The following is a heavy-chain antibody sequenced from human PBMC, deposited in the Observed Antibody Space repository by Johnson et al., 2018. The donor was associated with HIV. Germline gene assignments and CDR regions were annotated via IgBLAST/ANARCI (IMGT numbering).Heavy chain of an antibody. CDR3: ARQGGRGFYAFDI. CDR2: IYSGGST. V-gene: IGHV3-53*01. CDR1: GFTVSSNY. J-gene: IGHJ3*02. D-gene: IGHD3-16*01. Sequence: VQLVESGGGLIQSGGSLRLSCAASGFTVSSNYMSWVRQAPGKGLEWVSVIYSGGSTYYADSMKGRFTISRDKSKNTLYLQLNSLRAEDTAVYYCARQGGRGFYAFDIWGPGTMVTVSS.